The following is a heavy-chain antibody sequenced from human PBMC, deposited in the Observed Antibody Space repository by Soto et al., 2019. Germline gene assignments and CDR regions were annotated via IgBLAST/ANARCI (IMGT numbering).Heavy chain of an antibody. Sequence: SETLSLTCAVYGGSFSGYYWSWIRQPPGKGLEWIGEINHSGSTNYNPSLKSRVTISVDTSKNQFSLKLSSVTAADTAVYYCARGSGDRVYFDYWGQGTPVTVSS. CDR1: GGSFSGYY. D-gene: IGHD2-21*02. V-gene: IGHV4-34*01. CDR2: INHSGST. CDR3: ARGSGDRVYFDY. J-gene: IGHJ4*02.